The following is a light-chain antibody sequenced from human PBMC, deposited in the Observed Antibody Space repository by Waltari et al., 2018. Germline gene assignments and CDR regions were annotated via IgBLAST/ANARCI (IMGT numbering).Light chain of an antibody. V-gene: IGKV1-9*01. Sequence: DIQMPQSPSSLSASIGDTVTITCQASQGIGNNLNWYQQKQGNGPKLLIYRASTLQSGIPSRFSGSGSGTDFSLTITSLQAEDFATYYCQQGYSYPITFGPGTKLD. J-gene: IGKJ3*01. CDR3: QQGYSYPIT. CDR2: RAS. CDR1: QGIGNN.